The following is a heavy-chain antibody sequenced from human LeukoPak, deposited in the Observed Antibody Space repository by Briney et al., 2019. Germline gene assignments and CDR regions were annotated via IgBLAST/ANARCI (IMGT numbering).Heavy chain of an antibody. CDR1: GFTFSSYA. J-gene: IGHJ4*02. V-gene: IGHV3-23*01. CDR2: ISGGGGST. D-gene: IGHD2-2*01. Sequence: GGSLRLSCAASGFTFSSYAMSWVRQAPGKGLEWVSAISGGGGSTYYADSVKGRFTISRDNSKNTLYLQMDSLRAEDTAIYYCAKDRVVVVPAAMLSWGQGTLVTVSS. CDR3: AKDRVVVVPAAMLS.